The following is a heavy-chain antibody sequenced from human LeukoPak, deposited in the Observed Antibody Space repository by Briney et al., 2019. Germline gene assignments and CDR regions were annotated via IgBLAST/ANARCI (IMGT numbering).Heavy chain of an antibody. V-gene: IGHV3-30-3*01. D-gene: IGHD5-12*01. J-gene: IGHJ4*02. CDR1: GFTFSSYT. CDR3: ARDDRGYSGYHFDH. CDR2: QDGNNK. Sequence: GGSLRVSCAASGFTFSSYTFHGVRQAPGKGLEWVAVQDGNNKYYTDSVKGRFTISRDNSKNTLYLQMDSLRAEDTAVYYCARDDRGYSGYHFDHWGQGTLVTVSS.